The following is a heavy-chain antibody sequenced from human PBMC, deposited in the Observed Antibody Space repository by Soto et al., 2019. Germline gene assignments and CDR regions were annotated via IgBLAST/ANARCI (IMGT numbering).Heavy chain of an antibody. V-gene: IGHV1-18*01. J-gene: IGHJ4*02. CDR2: ISAYNGNT. Sequence: ASVKVSCKASGYTFTSYGISWVRQAPGQGLEWMGWISAYNGNTNYAQKLQGRDTMTTDTSTSTAYMELRSLRSDDTAVYYCATANCSSTSCYEIFDYWGQGTLVTVSS. CDR1: GYTFTSYG. D-gene: IGHD2-2*01. CDR3: ATANCSSTSCYEIFDY.